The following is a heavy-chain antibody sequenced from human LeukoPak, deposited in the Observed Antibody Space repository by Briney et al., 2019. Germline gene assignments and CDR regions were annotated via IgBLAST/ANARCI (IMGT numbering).Heavy chain of an antibody. V-gene: IGHV3-11*04. D-gene: IGHD6-13*01. J-gene: IGHJ4*02. Sequence: PGGSLRLSCAASGFTFSAYYMSWIRQAPGKGLEWVSYISGSGGTIDYADSVKGRFTMSRDNAKNSLYLQMNSLRAEDTAVYYCAREGYSSSWSPLGDFDYWGQGTLVTVSS. CDR2: ISGSGGTI. CDR1: GFTFSAYY. CDR3: AREGYSSSWSPLGDFDY.